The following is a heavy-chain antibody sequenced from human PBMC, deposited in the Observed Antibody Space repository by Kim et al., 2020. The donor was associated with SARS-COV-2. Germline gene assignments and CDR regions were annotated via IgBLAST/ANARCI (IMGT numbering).Heavy chain of an antibody. CDR2: SA. CDR3: ARRTAVAIDY. V-gene: IGHV4-59*08. Sequence: SANYNPTHKRRVTISVDTSKNRFSRKLGSVTAADTAVYYCARRTAVAIDYWGQGILVTVSS. J-gene: IGHJ4*02. D-gene: IGHD6-19*01.